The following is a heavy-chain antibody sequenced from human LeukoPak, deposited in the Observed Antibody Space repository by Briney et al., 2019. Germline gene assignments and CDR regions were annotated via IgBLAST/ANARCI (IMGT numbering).Heavy chain of an antibody. CDR3: ASDDILRD. CDR1: GFTFSSYW. Sequence: GGSLRLSCAASGFTFSSYWMSWVRQAPGKGLEGVANIKQDGSEKYYVDSVKGRFTISRENAKNSLYLQMNSLRVEDTAVYYCASDDILRDWGQGTLVTVSS. V-gene: IGHV3-7*01. J-gene: IGHJ4*02. CDR2: IKQDGSEK.